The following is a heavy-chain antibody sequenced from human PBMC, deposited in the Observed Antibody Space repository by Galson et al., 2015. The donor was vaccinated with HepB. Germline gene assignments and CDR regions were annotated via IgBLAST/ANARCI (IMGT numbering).Heavy chain of an antibody. J-gene: IGHJ3*01. V-gene: IGHV4-59*01. CDR1: GGSINTYY. Sequence: SETLSLTCSVSGGSINTYYWSWIRQPPGRGLEWIGYVYYTGSTDYNPSLKSRVTISVDTSKNHFSLSLTSVTPADTAVFYCARSKYNGAFDVWGQGTMVTVSS. CDR3: ARSKYNGAFDV. CDR2: VYYTGST. D-gene: IGHD1-14*01.